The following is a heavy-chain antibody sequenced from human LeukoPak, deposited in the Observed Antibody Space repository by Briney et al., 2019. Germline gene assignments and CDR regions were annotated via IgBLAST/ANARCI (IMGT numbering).Heavy chain of an antibody. CDR3: ARAYSDSSGYYPPYFDY. Sequence: GGSLRLSCAASGFTFSSYAMSWVRQAPGKGLEWVSIISGSGDRTYYADSVKGRFTISRDNAKNTLYLQMISLRAEDTAVYYCARAYSDSSGYYPPYFDYWGQGTLVTVSS. D-gene: IGHD3-22*01. J-gene: IGHJ4*02. CDR2: ISGSGDRT. V-gene: IGHV3-23*01. CDR1: GFTFSSYA.